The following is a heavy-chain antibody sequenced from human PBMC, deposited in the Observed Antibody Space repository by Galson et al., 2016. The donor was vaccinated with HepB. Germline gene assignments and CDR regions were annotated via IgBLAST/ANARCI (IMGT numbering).Heavy chain of an antibody. J-gene: IGHJ4*02. V-gene: IGHV3-21*06. CDR3: ARWSRGTGSSLDF. CDR1: GFNFSTFT. CDR2: ISSSSLYI. Sequence: SLRLSCAASGFNFSTFTVNWVRQVPGKGLEWVSSISSSSLYIYYADSLRGRFNVSRDNSKNSLFLQMNSLGAEDTAIYYCARWSRGTGSSLDFWGQGTLVTVSS. D-gene: IGHD3-10*01.